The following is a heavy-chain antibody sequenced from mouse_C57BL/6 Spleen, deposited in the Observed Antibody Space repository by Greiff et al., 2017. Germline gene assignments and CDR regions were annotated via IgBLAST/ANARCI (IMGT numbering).Heavy chain of an antibody. CDR1: GFTFSDYG. V-gene: IGHV5-17*01. J-gene: IGHJ2*01. CDR2: ISSGSSTI. Sequence: EVQVVESGGGLVKPGGSLKLSCAASGFTFSDYGMHWVRQAPEKGLEWVAYISSGSSTIYYADTVKGRFTISRDNAKNTLFLQMTSLRSEDTAMYYCARAGHYYGSSYLYYFDYWGQGTTLTVSS. CDR3: ARAGHYYGSSYLYYFDY. D-gene: IGHD1-1*01.